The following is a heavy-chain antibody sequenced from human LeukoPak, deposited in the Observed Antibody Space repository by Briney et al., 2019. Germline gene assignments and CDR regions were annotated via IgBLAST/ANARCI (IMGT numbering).Heavy chain of an antibody. CDR2: IRSKGYGATT. V-gene: IGHV3-49*03. D-gene: IGHD1-26*01. CDR1: GFTFGDYA. CDR3: TRMVYSGSYYGAFDI. Sequence: PGGSLRLSCAASGFTFGDYAMSWLRQAPGKGLGWVGFIRSKGYGATTEYAASVKGRFTISRDDSKSIAYLQMNSLKTEDTAVYYCTRMVYSGSYYGAFDIWGQGTMVTVSS. J-gene: IGHJ3*02.